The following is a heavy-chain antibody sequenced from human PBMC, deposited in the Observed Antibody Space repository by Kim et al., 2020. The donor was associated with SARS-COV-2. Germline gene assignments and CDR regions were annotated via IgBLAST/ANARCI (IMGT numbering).Heavy chain of an antibody. CDR2: ISGSGGST. CDR3: AKDLEYTGLGTFDI. J-gene: IGHJ3*02. Sequence: GGSLRLPCAASGLTFSSHAMSWVRQAPGKGLEWVSAISGSGGSTYYADSVKGRFTVSRDNSKNTLYLQMNSLRAEDTAVYYCAKDLEYTGLGTFDIWGQGTIVTVSS. D-gene: IGHD6-6*01. CDR1: GLTFSSHA. V-gene: IGHV3-23*01.